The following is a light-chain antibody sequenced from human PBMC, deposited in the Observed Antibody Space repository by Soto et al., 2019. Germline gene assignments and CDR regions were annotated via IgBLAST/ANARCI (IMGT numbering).Light chain of an antibody. V-gene: IGKV1-39*01. Sequence: GLQSGVQSRFNGSGSGTEFTLTISSMQPEDFANYYCKQSYSIHITFGHGTRLEIK. CDR3: KQSYSIHIT. J-gene: IGKJ5*01.